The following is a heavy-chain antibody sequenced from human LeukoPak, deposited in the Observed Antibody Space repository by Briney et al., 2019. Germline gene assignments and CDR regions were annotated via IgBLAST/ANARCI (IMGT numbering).Heavy chain of an antibody. J-gene: IGHJ4*02. CDR3: ARGRYSSSWHRTEIDY. D-gene: IGHD6-13*01. CDR2: IWYDGSNK. Sequence: GGSLRLSCAASGFTFSSYVMHWVRQAPGKGLEWVAVIWYDGSNKYYADSVKGRFTISRDNSKNTLYLQMNSLRAEDTAVYYCARGRYSSSWHRTEIDYWGQGTLVTVSS. CDR1: GFTFSSYV. V-gene: IGHV3-33*01.